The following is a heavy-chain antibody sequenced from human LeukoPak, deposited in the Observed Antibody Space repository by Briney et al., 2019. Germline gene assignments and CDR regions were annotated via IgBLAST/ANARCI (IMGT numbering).Heavy chain of an antibody. J-gene: IGHJ4*02. Sequence: ETLSLTCTVSGGSISSYYWSWIRQPPGRGLEWIGYIYYSGSTNYNPSLKSRVTISVDTSKNQFSLKLSSVTAADTAVYYCARIGHEDYYFDYWGQGTLVTVSS. CDR1: GGSISSYY. CDR2: IYYSGST. CDR3: ARIGHEDYYFDY. V-gene: IGHV4-59*01.